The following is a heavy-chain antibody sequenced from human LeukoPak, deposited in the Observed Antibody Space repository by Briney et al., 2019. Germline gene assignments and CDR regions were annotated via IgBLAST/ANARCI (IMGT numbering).Heavy chain of an antibody. CDR2: ISSSSSYI. V-gene: IGHV3-21*01. CDR3: ARDGLYYYDSSGYSAFDI. Sequence: GGSLRLSCAASGFTFSRYWMHWVRQAPGKGLEWVSSISSSSSYIYYADSVKGRFTISRDNAKNSLYLQMNSLRAEDTAVYYCARDGLYYYDSSGYSAFDIWGQGTMVTVSS. CDR1: GFTFSRYW. D-gene: IGHD3-22*01. J-gene: IGHJ3*02.